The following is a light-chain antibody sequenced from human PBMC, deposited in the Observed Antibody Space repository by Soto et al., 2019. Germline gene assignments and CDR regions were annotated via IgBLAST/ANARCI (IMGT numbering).Light chain of an antibody. Sequence: DIQMTQSPSTLSASVGDRANITCRASETINGWLAWYQQKPGKAPKLLISRASDLQTGVPTRFSGSGSGTEFTPTISSLQTDDFATYCCQQYSSYFFTFGPGTKVDVK. CDR2: RAS. CDR3: QQYSSYFFT. V-gene: IGKV1-5*03. CDR1: ETINGW. J-gene: IGKJ3*01.